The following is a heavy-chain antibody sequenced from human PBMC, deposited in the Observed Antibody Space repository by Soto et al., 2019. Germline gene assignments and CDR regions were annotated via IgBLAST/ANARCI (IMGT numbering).Heavy chain of an antibody. CDR1: GYAFTTYG. D-gene: IGHD1-1*01. V-gene: IGHV1-18*01. CDR3: ERGRYGDY. J-gene: IGHJ4*02. CDR2: ISAHNGNT. Sequence: QVHLVQSGAEVKKPGASVKVSCKGSGYAFTTYGITWVRQAPGQGLEWMGWISAHNGNTNYAQKLQGRVTVTRDTSTSTAYMELRSLRSDGTAVYYCERGRYGDYWGQGALVTVSS.